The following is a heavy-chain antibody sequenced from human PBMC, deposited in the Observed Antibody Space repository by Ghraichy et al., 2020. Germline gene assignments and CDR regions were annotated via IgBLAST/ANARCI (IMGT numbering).Heavy chain of an antibody. V-gene: IGHV4-34*01. J-gene: IGHJ6*02. CDR3: ARASPPRGGMDV. Sequence: ETLSLTCAVYGGSFSGYYWSWIRQPPGKGLEWIGEINHSGSTNYNPSLKSRVTISVDTSKNQFSLKLSSVTAADTAVYYCARASPPRGGMDVWGQGTTVTVS. CDR1: GGSFSGYY. CDR2: INHSGST. D-gene: IGHD3-16*01.